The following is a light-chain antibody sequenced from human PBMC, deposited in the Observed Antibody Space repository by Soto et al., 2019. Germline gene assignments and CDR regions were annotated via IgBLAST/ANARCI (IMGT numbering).Light chain of an antibody. J-gene: IGLJ1*01. CDR1: SNDVGGYNY. CDR3: SSYTSSSIRYV. Sequence: QSVLTQPASVSGSPGQSITISCTGTSNDVGGYNYVSWYQQHPGKAPKLMIYDVSNRPLGVSIRFSGSKSGNTASLTISGLQAEDEADYYCSSYTSSSIRYVFGTGTKVTVL. CDR2: DVS. V-gene: IGLV2-14*01.